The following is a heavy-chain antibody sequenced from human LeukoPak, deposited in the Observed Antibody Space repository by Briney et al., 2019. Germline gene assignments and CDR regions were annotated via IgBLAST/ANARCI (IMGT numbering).Heavy chain of an antibody. CDR2: IYSGGST. J-gene: IGHJ3*01. V-gene: IGHV3-53*01. Sequence: GGSLRLSCAVSGFTVSSNYMSWVRQAPGKGLEWVSIIYSGGSTDYADSVKGRFTISRDNSKNTLYFQMNSLRAEDTAVYYCAGTTTVITLTAFDFWGQGTMVTVSS. D-gene: IGHD4-17*01. CDR1: GFTVSSNY. CDR3: AGTTTVITLTAFDF.